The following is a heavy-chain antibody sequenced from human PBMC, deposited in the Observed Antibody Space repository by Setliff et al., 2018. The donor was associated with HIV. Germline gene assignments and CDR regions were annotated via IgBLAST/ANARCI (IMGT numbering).Heavy chain of an antibody. Sequence: SETLSLTCAVYGGSLSGYYWRWIRQPPGKGLEWIGDVSHTGSTNYNPSLKSRITISADTPKNQFSLKLSSVTAADTAVYYCARDLHANYHVVEIWGPGTMVTVSS. J-gene: IGHJ3*02. D-gene: IGHD2-15*01. CDR2: VSHTGST. V-gene: IGHV4-34*01. CDR3: ARDLHANYHVVEI. CDR1: GGSLSGYY.